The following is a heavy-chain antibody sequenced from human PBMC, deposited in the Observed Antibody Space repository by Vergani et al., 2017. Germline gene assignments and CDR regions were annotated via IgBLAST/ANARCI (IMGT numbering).Heavy chain of an antibody. CDR3: ARVAKRWLQLLGWFDP. CDR2: IIPIFGTA. V-gene: IGHV1-69*01. CDR1: GYTFTNYP. D-gene: IGHD5-24*01. Sequence: QVQLLQSGSELKKPGASVRISCEASGYTFTNYPLIWVRQAPGQGLEWMGGIIPIFGTANYAQKFQGRVTITADESTSTAYMELSSLRSEDTAVYYCARVAKRWLQLLGWFDPWGQGTLVTVSS. J-gene: IGHJ5*02.